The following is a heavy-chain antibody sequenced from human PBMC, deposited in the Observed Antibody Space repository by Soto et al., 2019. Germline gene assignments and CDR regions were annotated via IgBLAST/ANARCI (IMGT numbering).Heavy chain of an antibody. V-gene: IGHV4-31*03. CDR3: ARQYCGGDCYCDY. CDR1: GGSISSGGYY. D-gene: IGHD2-21*02. Sequence: SETLSLTCTVSGGSISSGGYYWSWIRQHPGKGLEWIGYIYYSGSTYYNPSLKSRVTISVDTSKNQFSLKLSSVTAADTAVYYCARQYCGGDCYCDYWGQGTLVTVSS. J-gene: IGHJ4*02. CDR2: IYYSGST.